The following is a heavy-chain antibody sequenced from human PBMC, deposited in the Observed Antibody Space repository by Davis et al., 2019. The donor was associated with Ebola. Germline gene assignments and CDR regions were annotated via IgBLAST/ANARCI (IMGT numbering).Heavy chain of an antibody. J-gene: IGHJ4*02. D-gene: IGHD3-22*01. CDR1: GYSFTSYW. V-gene: IGHV5-51*01. CDR2: IYPGDSDT. Sequence: KVSCKGSGYSFTSYWIGWVRQMPGKGLEWMGIIYPGDSDTRYSPSFQGQVTISADKSISTAYLQWSSLKASDTAMYYCARHPDDSSGYYQSGDYWGQGTLVTVSS. CDR3: ARHPDDSSGYYQSGDY.